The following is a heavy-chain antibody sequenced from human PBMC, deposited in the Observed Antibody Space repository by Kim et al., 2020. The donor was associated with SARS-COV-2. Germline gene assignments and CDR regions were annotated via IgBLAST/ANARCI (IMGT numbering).Heavy chain of an antibody. CDR2: IIPFIGSA. J-gene: IGHJ4*02. D-gene: IGHD2-2*01. CDR1: GGTFSSYG. Sequence: SVKVSCKASGGTFSSYGISWVRQAPGQGLEWMGGIIPFIGSASYAQKFRGRVTITADESTSTAYMELTRLTSDDTAVYYCARGGFFSSTSCYFDFWGQ. V-gene: IGHV1-69*13. CDR3: ARGGFFSSTSCYFDF.